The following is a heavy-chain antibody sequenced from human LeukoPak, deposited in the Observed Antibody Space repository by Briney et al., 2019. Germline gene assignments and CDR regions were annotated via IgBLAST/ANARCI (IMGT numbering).Heavy chain of an antibody. CDR1: GFTFSSYS. CDR2: ISSSSYI. Sequence: GGSLRLSCAASGFTFSSYSMNWVRQAPGKGLEWVSSISSSSYIYYADSVKGRFTISRDNAKNSLYLQMNSLRAEDTAVYYCASLIMTTVTTDAFDIWGQGTMVTVSS. CDR3: ASLIMTTVTTDAFDI. V-gene: IGHV3-21*01. J-gene: IGHJ3*02. D-gene: IGHD4-17*01.